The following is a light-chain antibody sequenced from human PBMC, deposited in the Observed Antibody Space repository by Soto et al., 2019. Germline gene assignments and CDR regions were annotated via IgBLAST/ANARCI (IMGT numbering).Light chain of an antibody. CDR2: DLN. J-gene: IGLJ3*02. CDR3: LSFATGNNWV. V-gene: IGLV2-14*01. Sequence: QSVLTQPASVSGSPGQSVTISCTGTSSDVGAYNYVSWYQHHPGKAPKLMIYDLNNRPSGISDRFSGSKSVNTASLTISGLQAEDEADYYCLSFATGNNWVFGGGTKLTVL. CDR1: SSDVGAYNY.